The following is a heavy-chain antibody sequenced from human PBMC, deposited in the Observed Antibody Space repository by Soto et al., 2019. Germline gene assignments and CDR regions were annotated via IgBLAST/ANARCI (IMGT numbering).Heavy chain of an antibody. J-gene: IGHJ5*02. CDR1: GYTFTGYY. Sequence: ASVKVSCKASGYTFTGYYMHWVRQAPGQGLEWMRWINPNSGGTNYAQKFQGRVTMTRDTSISTAYMELSRLRSDDTAVYYCARVLTYGSGSYYKGGWFDPWGQGTLVTVSS. CDR3: ARVLTYGSGSYYKGGWFDP. CDR2: INPNSGGT. D-gene: IGHD3-10*01. V-gene: IGHV1-2*02.